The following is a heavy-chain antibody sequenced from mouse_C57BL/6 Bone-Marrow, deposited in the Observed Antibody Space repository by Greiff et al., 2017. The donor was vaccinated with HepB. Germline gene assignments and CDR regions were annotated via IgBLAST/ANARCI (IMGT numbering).Heavy chain of an antibody. CDR1: GYTFTSYW. Sequence: QVQLKQPGAELVKPGASVKLSCKASGYTFTSYWMHWVKQRPGRGLEWIGRIDPNSGGTKYNEKFKSKATLTVDKPSSTAYMQLSSLTSEDSAVYDGARGRLYDGYYGYAMDYWGQGTSVTVSS. D-gene: IGHD2-3*01. CDR2: IDPNSGGT. CDR3: ARGRLYDGYYGYAMDY. J-gene: IGHJ4*01. V-gene: IGHV1-72*01.